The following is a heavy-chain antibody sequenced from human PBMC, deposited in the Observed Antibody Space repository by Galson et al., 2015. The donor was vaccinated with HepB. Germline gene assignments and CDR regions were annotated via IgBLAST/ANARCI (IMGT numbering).Heavy chain of an antibody. J-gene: IGHJ6*04. CDR2: FDPEDGET. CDR3: ATHYYGSGSYYYV. CDR1: GYTLTELS. Sequence: SVKVSCKVSGYTLTELSMHWVRQAPGKGLEWMGGFDPEDGETIYAQKFQGRVTTTEDTSTDTAYMELSSLRSEDTAVYYCATHYYGSGSYYYVWGKGTTVTVSS. D-gene: IGHD3-10*01. V-gene: IGHV1-24*01.